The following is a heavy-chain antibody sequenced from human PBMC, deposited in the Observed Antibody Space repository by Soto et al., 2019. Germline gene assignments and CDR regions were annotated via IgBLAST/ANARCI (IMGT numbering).Heavy chain of an antibody. V-gene: IGHV1-69*01. CDR2: IIPIFGSA. D-gene: IGHD5-12*01. Sequence: QVQQVQSGAEVKKAGSSVKVSCKPSGGTFGSYAISWVRQAPGQGLQWMGGIIPIFGSANYAQKFQGRVTITADESTNTVYVEVSRLRSEDTAIYYCARDRRYSERHSVDYDYGMDVWGQGTTVTVSS. J-gene: IGHJ6*02. CDR3: ARDRRYSERHSVDYDYGMDV. CDR1: GGTFGSYA.